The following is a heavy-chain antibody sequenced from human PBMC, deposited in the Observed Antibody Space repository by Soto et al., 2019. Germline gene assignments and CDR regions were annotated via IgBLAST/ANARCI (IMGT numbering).Heavy chain of an antibody. J-gene: IGHJ4*02. V-gene: IGHV1-18*01. D-gene: IGHD2-15*01. CDR3: ARDSHTDSATPYFDY. CDR2: ISAYNGNT. CDR1: GYTFTSYG. Sequence: ASVKVSCKASGYTFTSYGISWVRQAPGQGLEWMGWISAYNGNTNYAQKLQGRVTMTTDTSTSTAYMELRSLRSDDTAVYYCARDSHTDSATPYFDYWGQGALVTVSS.